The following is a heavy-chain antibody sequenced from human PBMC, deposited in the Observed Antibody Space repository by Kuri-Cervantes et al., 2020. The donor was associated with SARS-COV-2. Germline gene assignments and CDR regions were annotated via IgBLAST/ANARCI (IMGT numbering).Heavy chain of an antibody. CDR3: IATPGNVGYFQD. CDR1: GFTLTNYA. D-gene: IGHD6-13*01. V-gene: IGHV3-23*01. Sequence: GGSLRLSCAVSGFTLTNYAMSWVRLAPGKGLEWVSIISDTGDRTFYADSVEGRFTISRDNFKNTLSLQMNSLRAEDTALYYCIATPGNVGYFQDWGQGTLVTVSS. J-gene: IGHJ1*01. CDR2: ISDTGDRT.